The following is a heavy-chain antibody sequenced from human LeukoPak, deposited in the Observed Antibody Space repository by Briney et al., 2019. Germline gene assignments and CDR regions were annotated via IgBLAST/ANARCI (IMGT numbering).Heavy chain of an antibody. D-gene: IGHD6-13*01. CDR1: GFTFKNYA. J-gene: IGHJ4*02. CDR3: AKDRRGSIAAAGKILDY. CDR2: ISYDGSSK. Sequence: GRSLRLSCAASGFTFKNYAIHWVRQAPGKGLDWVAVISYDGSSKYYADSVKGRFTISRDNSKNTLYLQMNSLRAEDTAVYYCAKDRRGSIAAAGKILDYWGQGTLVTVSS. V-gene: IGHV3-30*04.